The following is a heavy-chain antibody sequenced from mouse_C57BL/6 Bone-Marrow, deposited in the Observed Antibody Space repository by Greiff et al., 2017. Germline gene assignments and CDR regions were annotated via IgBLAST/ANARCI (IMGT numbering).Heavy chain of an antibody. CDR1: GFTFSSSG. CDR3: ASLITTVWGY. Sequence: EVQLVESGGDLVKPGGSLKLSCAASGFTFSSSGMSWVRQTPDKRLEWVATISSGGSYTYYPDSVKGRFTISRDNAKNTLYLQMSSLKSEDTAMYYCASLITTVWGYWGQGTTLTVSS. J-gene: IGHJ2*01. V-gene: IGHV5-6*01. D-gene: IGHD1-1*01. CDR2: ISSGGSYT.